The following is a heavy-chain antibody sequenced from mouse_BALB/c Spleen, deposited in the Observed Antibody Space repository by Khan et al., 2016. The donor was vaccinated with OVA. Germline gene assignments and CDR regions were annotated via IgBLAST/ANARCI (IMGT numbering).Heavy chain of an antibody. J-gene: IGHJ2*01. CDR3: ASRGLRWDFDY. CDR1: GYTFINYW. Sequence: QVQLQQSGAELAKPGASVKMSCKASGYTFINYWILWIKQRPGQGLEWIGYINPSTGYTEYNQNFKDKATLTADISSSTAYMQLSSLTSEDSAVCYCASRGLRWDFDYWGQGTTLTVSS. CDR2: INPSTGYT. V-gene: IGHV1-7*01. D-gene: IGHD1-1*01.